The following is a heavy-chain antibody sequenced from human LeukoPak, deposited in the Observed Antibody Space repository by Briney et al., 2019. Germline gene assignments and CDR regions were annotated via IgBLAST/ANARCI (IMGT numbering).Heavy chain of an antibody. J-gene: IGHJ5*02. CDR3: ARLTGQWLPSSWFDP. CDR2: IYYTGNT. D-gene: IGHD6-19*01. V-gene: IGHV4-39*01. CDR1: GGSISRSFYY. Sequence: PSETLSLTCDVSGGSISRSFYYWGWVRQPPGKGLEWIGTIYYTGNTYYNPSLKSRVTMSVDTSKNQFSLKLSSMTAADTAVYYCARLTGQWLPSSWFDPWGQGTLVTVSS.